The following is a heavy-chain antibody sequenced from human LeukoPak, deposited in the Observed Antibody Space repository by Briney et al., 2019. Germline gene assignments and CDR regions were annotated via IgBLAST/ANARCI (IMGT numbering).Heavy chain of an antibody. CDR3: ARATMVTPDFDY. D-gene: IGHD4-23*01. CDR1: GFTFSSYS. CDR2: ISSSSSYI. Sequence: GGSLRLSCAASGFTFSSYSMNWVRQTPGKGLEWVSSISSSSSYIYYADSVKGRFTISRDNAKNSLYLQMNSLRAEDTAVYYCARATMVTPDFDYWGQGTLVTVSS. V-gene: IGHV3-21*01. J-gene: IGHJ4*02.